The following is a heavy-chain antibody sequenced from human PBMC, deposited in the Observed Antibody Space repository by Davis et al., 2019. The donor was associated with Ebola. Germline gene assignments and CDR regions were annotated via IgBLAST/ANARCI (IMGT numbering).Heavy chain of an antibody. D-gene: IGHD2-21*02. CDR1: GFTFSSYT. Sequence: GESLKISCAASGFTFSSYTLHWVRQAPGKGLEWVAAISYDGDNNYHADSVQGRFTISRDNSKNALYLQMNSLRAEDTAVYYCARGAYGDDIVKAFDIWGQGTMVTVSS. V-gene: IGHV3-30*04. CDR3: ARGAYGDDIVKAFDI. J-gene: IGHJ3*02. CDR2: ISYDGDNN.